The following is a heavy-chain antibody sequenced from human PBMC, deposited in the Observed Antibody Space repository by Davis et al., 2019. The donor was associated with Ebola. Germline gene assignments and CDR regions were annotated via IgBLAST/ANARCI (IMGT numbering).Heavy chain of an antibody. J-gene: IGHJ6*02. Sequence: GESLKISCAASGFTFSSYAMHWVRQAPGKGLEWVAVISYDGSNKYYADSVKGRFTISRDNSKNTLYLQMNSLRAEDTAVYYCARVGGSGSYYIPRYGMDVWGQGTTVTVSS. CDR1: GFTFSSYA. D-gene: IGHD3-10*01. CDR2: ISYDGSNK. CDR3: ARVGGSGSYYIPRYGMDV. V-gene: IGHV3-30*04.